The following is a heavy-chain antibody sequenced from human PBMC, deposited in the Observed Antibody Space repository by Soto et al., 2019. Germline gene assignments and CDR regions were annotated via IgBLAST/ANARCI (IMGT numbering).Heavy chain of an antibody. CDR1: GYTFTSYG. CDR3: ARESSQCSGGSCPDAFDI. V-gene: IGHV1-18*01. CDR2: ISAYNGNT. Sequence: GASVKVSCKASGYTFTSYGISWVRQAPGQGLEWMGWISAYNGNTNYAQKLQGRVTMTTDTSTSTAYMELRSLRSDDTAVYYCARESSQCSGGSCPDAFDIWGQGTMVTVS. J-gene: IGHJ3*02. D-gene: IGHD2-15*01.